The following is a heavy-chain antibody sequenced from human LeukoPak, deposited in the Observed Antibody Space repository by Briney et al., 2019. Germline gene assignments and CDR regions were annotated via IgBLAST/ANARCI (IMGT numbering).Heavy chain of an antibody. D-gene: IGHD3-22*01. CDR3: AKASAMIVVVSKHFDY. CDR2: ISYDGSNK. CDR1: GFTFSSYA. Sequence: GGSLRLSCAASGFTFSSYAMDWVRQAPGKGLEWVAVISYDGSNKYYADSVKGRFTISRDNSKNTLYLQMNSLRAEDTAVYYCAKASAMIVVVSKHFDYWGQGTLVTVSS. J-gene: IGHJ4*02. V-gene: IGHV3-30*04.